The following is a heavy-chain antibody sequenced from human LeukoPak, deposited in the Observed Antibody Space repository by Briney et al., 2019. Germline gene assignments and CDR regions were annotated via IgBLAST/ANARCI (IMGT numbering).Heavy chain of an antibody. V-gene: IGHV3-7*01. D-gene: IGHD3-3*01. CDR3: ARWTIFGVVIIDYFDY. CDR2: IKQDGSEK. J-gene: IGHJ4*02. Sequence: PGGSLRLSCAASGFTFSSYCMSWVRQAPGKGLEWVANIKQDGSEKYYVDSVKGRFTISRDNAKNSLYLQMNSLRAEDTAVYYCARWTIFGVVIIDYFDYWGQGTLVTVPS. CDR1: GFTFSSYC.